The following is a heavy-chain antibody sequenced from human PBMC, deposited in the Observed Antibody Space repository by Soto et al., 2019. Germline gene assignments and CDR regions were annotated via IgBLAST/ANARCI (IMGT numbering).Heavy chain of an antibody. J-gene: IGHJ5*02. CDR1: GYTLTELS. D-gene: IGHD3-10*01. CDR3: ATDRPGSGSYQT. CDR2: FDPEDGET. Sequence: RASVKVSCKVSGYTLTELSMHWVRQAPGKGLEWMGGFDPEDGETIYAQKFQGRVTMTEDTSTDTAYMELSSLRSEDTAVYYCATDRPGSGSYQTWGQGTLVTVSS. V-gene: IGHV1-24*01.